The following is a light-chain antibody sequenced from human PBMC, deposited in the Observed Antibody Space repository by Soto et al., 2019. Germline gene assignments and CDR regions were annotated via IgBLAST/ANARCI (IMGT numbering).Light chain of an antibody. CDR3: SSYTSSRTYVV. Sequence: QSALTQPASVSGSPGQSITISCTGTSSDVGGYNYVSWYQQHPGTAPKLIIYDVSNRPSGVSNRFSGSKSGNTASLTISGLQAEDEAEYYCSSYTSSRTYVVFGGGTKLTVL. V-gene: IGLV2-14*01. CDR1: SSDVGGYNY. CDR2: DVS. J-gene: IGLJ2*01.